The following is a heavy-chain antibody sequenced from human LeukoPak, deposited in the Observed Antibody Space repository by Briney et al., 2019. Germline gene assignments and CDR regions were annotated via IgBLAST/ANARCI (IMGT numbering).Heavy chain of an antibody. CDR2: LWYDGSNK. V-gene: IGHV3-33*01. J-gene: IGHJ4*02. D-gene: IGHD3-22*01. CDR1: GFTFNSYA. CDR3: ARDERGYYYSGAFFGAIDF. Sequence: GGSLRLSCAASGFTFNSYAMPWVRQAPGKGLEWVAFLWYDGSNKYYADSVKGRFTASRDNSKNTVYLQMNSLRAEDTAVYYCARDERGYYYSGAFFGAIDFWGQGTLVTVSS.